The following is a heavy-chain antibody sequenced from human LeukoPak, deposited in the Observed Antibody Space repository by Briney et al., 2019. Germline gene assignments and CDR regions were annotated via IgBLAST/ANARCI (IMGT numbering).Heavy chain of an antibody. D-gene: IGHD1-14*01. Sequence: GGSQRLSCAASGFTFSGYSMIWVRQAPGKGLEWVSSISSSSSYIYYADSVKGRFTISRDNAKNSLYLQMSSLRAEDPAVYFCARTLNPDRITGEPKYYFDYWGQGTLVTVSS. CDR3: ARTLNPDRITGEPKYYFDY. CDR2: ISSSSSYI. V-gene: IGHV3-21*01. CDR1: GFTFSGYS. J-gene: IGHJ4*02.